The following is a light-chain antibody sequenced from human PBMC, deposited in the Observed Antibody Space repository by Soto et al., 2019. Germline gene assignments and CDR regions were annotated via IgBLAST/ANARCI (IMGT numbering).Light chain of an antibody. Sequence: DIHMTQSPSTLSSSVGDRVTITCRASQSISSWLAWYQQKPGKAPNLLIYKTSNIESGVPSRFSGSGSGTEFTLTISSLQPEDFATYYCQQYDDSSWTFGQGTKVEIK. CDR2: KTS. J-gene: IGKJ1*01. CDR3: QQYDDSSWT. CDR1: QSISSW. V-gene: IGKV1-5*03.